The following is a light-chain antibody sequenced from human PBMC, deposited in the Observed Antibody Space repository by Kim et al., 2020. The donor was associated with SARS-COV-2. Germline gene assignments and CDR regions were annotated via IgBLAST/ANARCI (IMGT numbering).Light chain of an antibody. V-gene: IGKV1-33*01. CDR1: QDITKY. Sequence: ASVGDRVTITCQAIQDITKYLNWYQQKPGKTPKLLIYDGSNLERGVPSRFSGAGFGTNFTFTISSLHPEDAATYFCQQYANLPITLGQGTRLEIK. CDR2: DGS. CDR3: QQYANLPIT. J-gene: IGKJ5*01.